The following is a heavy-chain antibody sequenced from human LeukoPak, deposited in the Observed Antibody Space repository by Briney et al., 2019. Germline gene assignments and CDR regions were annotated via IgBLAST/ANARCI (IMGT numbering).Heavy chain of an antibody. CDR3: AKDVQLWLLFGWFYFDY. V-gene: IGHV3-30*02. CDR2: IRYDGSNK. J-gene: IGHJ4*02. D-gene: IGHD5-18*01. Sequence: PGGSLRLSCAASGFTFSSYGMHWVRQAPGKGLEWVAFIRYDGSNKYYADSVKGRFTISRDNSKNTLYLQMNSLRAEDTAVYYCAKDVQLWLLFGWFYFDYWGQGTLVTVSS. CDR1: GFTFSSYG.